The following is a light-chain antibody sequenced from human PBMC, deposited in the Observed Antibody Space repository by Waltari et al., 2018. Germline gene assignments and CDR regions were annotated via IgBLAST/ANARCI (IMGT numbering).Light chain of an antibody. CDR2: KAS. CDR1: QSISRW. J-gene: IGKJ1*01. Sequence: DIQMTQSPSTLSASVGDRVTITRRASQSISRWLAWCQQKPGKAPKLLIYKASSLASDVPSRFSGSGFGTDFTLTISSLQPDDFATYYCQHYYSDSRAFGQGTKVEVK. CDR3: QHYYSDSRA. V-gene: IGKV1-5*03.